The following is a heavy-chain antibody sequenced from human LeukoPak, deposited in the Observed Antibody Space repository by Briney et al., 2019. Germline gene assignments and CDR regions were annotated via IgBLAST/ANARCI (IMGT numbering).Heavy chain of an antibody. Sequence: PGGSLRLSCAASGFTFSSYEMNWVRQAPGKGLEWVSYISSSGSTIYYADSVKGRFTISRDNAKNSLYLQMNSLRAEDTAVYYCARDHGEVGATWTTSYFDYWGQGTLVTVSS. CDR1: GFTFSSYE. CDR3: ARDHGEVGATWTTSYFDY. V-gene: IGHV3-48*03. J-gene: IGHJ4*02. CDR2: ISSSGSTI. D-gene: IGHD1-26*01.